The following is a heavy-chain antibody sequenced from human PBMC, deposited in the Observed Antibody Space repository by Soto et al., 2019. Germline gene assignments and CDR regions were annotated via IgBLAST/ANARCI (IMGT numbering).Heavy chain of an antibody. V-gene: IGHV4-30-4*01. CDR1: GGSISSGDYY. CDR2: IYYSGST. CDR3: ARDRPDGARLAL. J-gene: IGHJ4*02. D-gene: IGHD6-6*01. Sequence: SETLSLTCTVSGGSISSGDYYWSWIRQPPGKGLEWIGYIYYSGSTYYNPSLKSRVTISVDTSKNQFSLKLSSVTAADTAVYYCARDRPDGARLALRGQGTLVPVSS.